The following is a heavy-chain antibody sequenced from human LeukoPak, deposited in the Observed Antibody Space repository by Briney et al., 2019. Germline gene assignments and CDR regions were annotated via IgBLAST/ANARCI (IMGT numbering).Heavy chain of an antibody. CDR2: INHSGST. CDR1: GGSFSGYY. D-gene: IGHD6-13*01. J-gene: IGHJ5*02. V-gene: IGHV4-34*01. CDR3: AREPGSSWYPNWFDP. Sequence: KPSETLSLTCAVYGGSFSGYYWSWIRQPPGKGLEWIGEINHSGSTNYNPSLKSRVTISVDTSKNQFSLKLSSVTAADTAVYYCAREPGSSWYPNWFDPWGQGTLVTVSS.